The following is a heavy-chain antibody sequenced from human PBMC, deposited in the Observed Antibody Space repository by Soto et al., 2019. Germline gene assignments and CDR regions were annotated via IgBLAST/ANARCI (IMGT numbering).Heavy chain of an antibody. CDR2: IIPISATT. CDR1: GGTFSSYA. CDR3: ARSQGSSTSLEIYYYYYYGMDV. J-gene: IGHJ6*02. Sequence: QVQLVQSGAEVKKPGSSVKVSCKASGGTFSSYAISWVRQAPGQGLEWMGGIIPISATTNYAQKFQGRVTITADESKSTAYMELSSLRSEDTAVYYCARSQGSSTSLEIYYYYYYGMDVWGQETTVTVSS. V-gene: IGHV1-69*01. D-gene: IGHD2-2*01.